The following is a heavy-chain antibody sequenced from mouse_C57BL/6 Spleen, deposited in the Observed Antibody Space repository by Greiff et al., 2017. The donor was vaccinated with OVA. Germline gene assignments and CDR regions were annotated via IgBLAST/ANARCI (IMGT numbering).Heavy chain of an antibody. V-gene: IGHV1-82*01. D-gene: IGHD1-1*01. CDR1: GYSFSSSW. J-gene: IGHJ2*01. CDR3: ARGPGSSYGY. Sequence: QVQLQQSGPELVKPGASVKISCKASGYSFSSSWMNWVKQRPGKGLEWIGRIYPGDGDTNYNGNFKGKATLTVDKSSSTAYMQLSSLTSEDSAVYFCARGPGSSYGYWGQGTTLTVSS. CDR2: IYPGDGDT.